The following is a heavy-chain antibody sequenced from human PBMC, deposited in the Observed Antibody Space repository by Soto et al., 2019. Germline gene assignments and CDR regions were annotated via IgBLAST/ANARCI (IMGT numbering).Heavy chain of an antibody. CDR3: AKDDTIFGVVIGYFDY. J-gene: IGHJ4*02. CDR2: ISYDGSNK. Sequence: GGSLRLSCAASGFTFSSYGMHWVRQAPGKGLEWVAVISYDGSNKYYADSVKGRFTISRDNSKNTLYLQMNSLRAEDTAVYYCAKDDTIFGVVIGYFDYWGRGTLVTVSS. D-gene: IGHD3-3*01. CDR1: GFTFSSYG. V-gene: IGHV3-30*18.